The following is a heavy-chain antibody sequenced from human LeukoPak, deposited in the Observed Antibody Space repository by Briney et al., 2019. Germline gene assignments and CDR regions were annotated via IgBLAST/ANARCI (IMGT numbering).Heavy chain of an antibody. V-gene: IGHV1-46*03. CDR1: GYTFTSYY. CDR2: INPSGGST. Sequence: ASVKVSCKASGYTFTSYYMHWVRQAPGQGLEWMGIINPSGGSTSYAQKFQGRVTTTRDMSTSTVYMELSSLRSEDTAVYYCALLVDSGFDYWGQGTLVTVSS. J-gene: IGHJ4*02. CDR3: ALLVDSGFDY. D-gene: IGHD3-10*01.